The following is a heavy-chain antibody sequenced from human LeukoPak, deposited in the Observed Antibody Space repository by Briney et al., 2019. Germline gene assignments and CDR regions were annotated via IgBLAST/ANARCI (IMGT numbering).Heavy chain of an antibody. CDR1: GFTFSSYS. V-gene: IGHV3-21*01. J-gene: IGHJ4*02. CDR3: ASKIRRNYYDSSGYSSLVDY. Sequence: PGGSLRLSCAASGFTFSSYSMNWVRQAPGKGLEWVSSISSSSSYIYYADSVKGRFTISRDNAKNSLYLQMNSLRAEDTAVYYCASKIRRNYYDSSGYSSLVDYWGQGTLVTVSS. D-gene: IGHD3-22*01. CDR2: ISSSSSYI.